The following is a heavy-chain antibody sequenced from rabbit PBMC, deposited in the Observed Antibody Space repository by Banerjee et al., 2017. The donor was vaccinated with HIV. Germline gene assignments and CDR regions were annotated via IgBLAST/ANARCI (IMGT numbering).Heavy chain of an antibody. V-gene: IGHV1S40*01. CDR1: GFSFSRNYR. D-gene: IGHD2-1*01. Sequence: QQLEESGGDLVKPGASLTLTCTASGFSFSRNYRMCWVRQAPGKGLEWIARIDTGSSGNTYYASWAKGRFSISKTSSTTVTLQMTSLTAADTATYFCARYGYDGYDDYGYFSSWGPGTLVTVS. CDR2: IDTGSSGNT. CDR3: ARYGYDGYDDYGYFSS. J-gene: IGHJ4*01.